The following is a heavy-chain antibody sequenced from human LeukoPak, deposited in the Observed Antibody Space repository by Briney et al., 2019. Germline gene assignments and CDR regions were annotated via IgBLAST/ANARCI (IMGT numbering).Heavy chain of an antibody. CDR3: APRYSTSWSTIYY. V-gene: IGHV3-23*01. J-gene: IGHJ4*02. D-gene: IGHD6-13*01. CDR1: GFTFSSYG. Sequence: GGSLRLSCAASGFTFSSYGMSWVRQASGRGLEWVSTITAGGGATYYADSVKGRFTIYRDNSKNTLYLQMNSLRAEDTAVYYCAPRYSTSWSTIYYWGQGTLVTVSS. CDR2: ITAGGGAT.